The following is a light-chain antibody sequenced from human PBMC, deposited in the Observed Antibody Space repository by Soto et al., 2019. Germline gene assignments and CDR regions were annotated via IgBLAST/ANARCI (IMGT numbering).Light chain of an antibody. J-gene: IGKJ3*01. Sequence: DIPMTQSPSSLSASVGDRVTITCRASQGISNYLAWYQQRAGKVPKLLIYATSTLQSGVPSRFSGTTSGTDFTLTISSLQPEDVATYYCQKYTSAPFTFGPGTKVDI. CDR3: QKYTSAPFT. CDR2: ATS. V-gene: IGKV1-27*01. CDR1: QGISNY.